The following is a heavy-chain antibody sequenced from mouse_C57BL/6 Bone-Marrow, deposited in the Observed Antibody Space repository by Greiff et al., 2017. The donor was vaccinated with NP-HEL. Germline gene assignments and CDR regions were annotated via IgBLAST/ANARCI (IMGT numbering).Heavy chain of an antibody. D-gene: IGHD2-1*01. CDR2: IYPRSGNT. CDR1: GYTFTSYG. CDR3: ARYNGNYLYYFDY. Sequence: QVHVKQSGAELARPGASVKLSCKASGYTFTSYGISWVKQRTGQGLEWIGEIYPRSGNTYYNEKFKGKATLTADKSSSTAYMELRSLTSEDSAVYFCARYNGNYLYYFDYWGQGTTLTVSS. V-gene: IGHV1-81*01. J-gene: IGHJ2*01.